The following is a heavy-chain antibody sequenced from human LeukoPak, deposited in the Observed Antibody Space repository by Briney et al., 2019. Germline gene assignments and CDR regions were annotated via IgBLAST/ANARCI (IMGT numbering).Heavy chain of an antibody. CDR1: GGSIRNSGYC. CDR2: ILYSGNS. J-gene: IGHJ5*01. Sequence: KPSETLSLTCTVSGGSIRNSGYCWSWIRQYPGGGLEWIGYILYSGNSVYNPSLKRRVSMSVDTSNNQFSLNLNSLTAAVTAVYYCARVEATGMVPDSWGQGARVTISS. D-gene: IGHD5-18*01. CDR3: ARVEATGMVPDS. V-gene: IGHV4-31*03.